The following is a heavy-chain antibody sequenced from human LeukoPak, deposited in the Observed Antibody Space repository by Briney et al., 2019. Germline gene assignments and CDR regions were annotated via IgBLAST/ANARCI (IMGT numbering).Heavy chain of an antibody. D-gene: IGHD3-22*01. J-gene: IGHJ4*02. CDR1: GFIFSSYW. CDR3: ARGGHYYDSSGYPIDY. V-gene: IGHV3-74*01. CDR2: INNDGTGT. Sequence: GGSLRLSCAASGFIFSSYWMYWVRQAPGKGLVWVSRINNDGTGTTFADSVKGRFTISRDNAKNTLYLQMNSLRAEDTAVYYCARGGHYYDSSGYPIDYWGQGTLVTVSS.